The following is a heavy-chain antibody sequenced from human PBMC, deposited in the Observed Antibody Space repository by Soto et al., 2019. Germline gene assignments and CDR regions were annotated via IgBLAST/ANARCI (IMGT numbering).Heavy chain of an antibody. V-gene: IGHV4-4*07. J-gene: IGHJ6*02. CDR1: GVSITSYY. CDR3: ARVPVAVAATEDYYGLDV. Sequence: SETLSLTCSVSGVSITSYYWSWIRQSAGGGLEWMGRINTDGLSTYSPSFKSRLTMSLDTSKNQVSLRLISVTAADTAVYFCARVPVAVAATEDYYGLDVWGQGTTVTVS. D-gene: IGHD2-15*01. CDR2: INTDGLS.